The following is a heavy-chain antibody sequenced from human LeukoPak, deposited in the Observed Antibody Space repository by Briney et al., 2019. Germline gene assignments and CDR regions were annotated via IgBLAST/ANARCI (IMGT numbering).Heavy chain of an antibody. J-gene: IGHJ4*02. V-gene: IGHV4-31*03. Sequence: SETLFLTCTVSGGSISSGGYYWSWIRQHPGKGLEWIGYIYYSGSTYYNPSLKSRVTISVDTSKNQFSLKLSSVTAADTAVYYCARVPRGIVGFDCWGQGTLVTASS. CDR3: ARVPRGIVGFDC. CDR1: GGSISSGGYY. D-gene: IGHD1-26*01. CDR2: IYYSGST.